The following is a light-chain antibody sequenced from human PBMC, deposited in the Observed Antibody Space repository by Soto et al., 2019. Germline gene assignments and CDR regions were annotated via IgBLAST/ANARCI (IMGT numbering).Light chain of an antibody. CDR2: EGS. CDR1: SSDVGSSNL. Sequence: QSALTQPASVSGSPGQSITISCTGTSSDVGSSNLVSWYQQYPGKAPKLIIYEGSRRPSGVSGRFSGSKSGNTASLTISGLQAEDEADYYCCSFASSSTFYVFGTGTQLTVL. V-gene: IGLV2-23*01. CDR3: CSFASSSTFYV. J-gene: IGLJ1*01.